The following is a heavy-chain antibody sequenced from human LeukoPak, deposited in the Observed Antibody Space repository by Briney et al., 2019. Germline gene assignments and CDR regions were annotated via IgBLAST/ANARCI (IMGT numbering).Heavy chain of an antibody. Sequence: TGGSLRLSCAASGFTVGSNYMSWVRQAPGKGLEWVSVIYSGGSTYYADSVKGRFTISRDNSKNTLYLQMNSLRAEDTAVYYCARGLTTVTPLDIWGQGTMVTVSS. V-gene: IGHV3-66*02. CDR2: IYSGGST. J-gene: IGHJ3*02. D-gene: IGHD4-11*01. CDR3: ARGLTTVTPLDI. CDR1: GFTVGSNY.